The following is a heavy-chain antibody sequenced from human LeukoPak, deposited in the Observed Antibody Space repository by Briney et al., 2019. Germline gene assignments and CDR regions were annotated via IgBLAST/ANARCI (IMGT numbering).Heavy chain of an antibody. CDR2: INPNSGGT. J-gene: IGHJ5*02. CDR3: ASPSHYCSGGSCYSNWFDP. CDR1: GYTFTAYY. Sequence: ASVKVSCKASGYTFTAYYMHWVRQAPGQGLEWMGWINPNSGGTNYAQKFQGRVTMTRDTSISTAHMELSRLTSDDTAVYYCASPSHYCSGGSCYSNWFDPWGQGTLVTVSS. V-gene: IGHV1-2*02. D-gene: IGHD2-15*01.